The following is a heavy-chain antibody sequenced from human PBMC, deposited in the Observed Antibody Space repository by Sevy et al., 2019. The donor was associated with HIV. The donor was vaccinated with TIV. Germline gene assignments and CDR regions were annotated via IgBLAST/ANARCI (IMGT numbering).Heavy chain of an antibody. CDR2: ISSDSYYI. V-gene: IGHV3-21*01. Sequence: GGSLRLSCAASGFTFSTYSMNWVRQAPGKGLEWDSSISSDSYYIYYADSVKGRFTISRDNAKNSRYLQMNSLRAEDTAVYYCARATGTEALDAFDIWGQGTMVTVSS. J-gene: IGHJ3*02. D-gene: IGHD1-1*01. CDR1: GFTFSTYS. CDR3: ARATGTEALDAFDI.